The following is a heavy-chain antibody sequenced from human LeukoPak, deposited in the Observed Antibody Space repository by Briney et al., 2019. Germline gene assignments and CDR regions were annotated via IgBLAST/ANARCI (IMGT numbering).Heavy chain of an antibody. Sequence: ASVKVSCKASGYTFTGYFIHWVRQAPGQGLEWMGWINPNSGGTNYARKFQDRVTMTRDTSISTVYMELSRLRPDNTAVYYCAREDCGGDCYHYWGQGTLVTVSS. CDR2: INPNSGGT. J-gene: IGHJ4*02. D-gene: IGHD2-21*02. CDR1: GYTFTGYF. CDR3: AREDCGGDCYHY. V-gene: IGHV1-2*02.